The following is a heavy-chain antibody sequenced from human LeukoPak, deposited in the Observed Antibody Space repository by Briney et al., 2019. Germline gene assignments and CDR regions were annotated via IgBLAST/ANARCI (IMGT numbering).Heavy chain of an antibody. CDR1: GFTFSNYS. CDR3: AKENTPEQPLWFGALDHDAFDI. Sequence: GGSLRLSCAASGFTFSNYSMNWVRQAPGKGLEWVSYISSSTTIYYADSVKGRFTISRDNAKNSLYLQMNSLRAEDTAVYYCAKENTPEQPLWFGALDHDAFDIWGQGTMVTVSS. J-gene: IGHJ3*02. D-gene: IGHD3-10*01. V-gene: IGHV3-48*04. CDR2: ISSSTTI.